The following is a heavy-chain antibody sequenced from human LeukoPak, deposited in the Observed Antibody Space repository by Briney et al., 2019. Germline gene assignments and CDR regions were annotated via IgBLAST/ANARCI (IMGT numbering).Heavy chain of an antibody. J-gene: IGHJ4*02. Sequence: GSLRLSCAASGFTFSSYSMNWVRQPPGKGLEWIGEINHSGSTNYNPSLTSRITISVDTSKNQFSLKLSSVTAADTAVYYCARRERLGYCSSTSGLWDYWGQGTLVTVSS. CDR1: GFTFSSYS. V-gene: IGHV4-34*01. CDR2: INHSGST. D-gene: IGHD2-2*01. CDR3: ARRERLGYCSSTSGLWDY.